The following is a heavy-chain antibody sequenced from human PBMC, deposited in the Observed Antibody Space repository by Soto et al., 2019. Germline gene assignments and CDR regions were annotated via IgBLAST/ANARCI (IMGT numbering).Heavy chain of an antibody. CDR1: GDSVSSNSAA. J-gene: IGHJ6*02. D-gene: IGHD3-9*01. CDR3: ARAYYDILTGHPYYYYYYAMDV. CDR2: TYYRSKWYN. Sequence: SQTLSLTCAISGDSVSSNSAAWNWIRQSPSRGLEWLGRTYYRSKWYNDYAVSVKSRITINPDTSKNQFSLQLNSVTPEDTAVYYCARAYYDILTGHPYYYYYYAMDVWGQGTTVTVS. V-gene: IGHV6-1*01.